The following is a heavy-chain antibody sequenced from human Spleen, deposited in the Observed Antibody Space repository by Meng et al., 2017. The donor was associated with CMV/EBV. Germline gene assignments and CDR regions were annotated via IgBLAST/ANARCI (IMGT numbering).Heavy chain of an antibody. CDR3: ARAVILEWLLEP. D-gene: IGHD3-3*01. V-gene: IGHV4-34*01. CDR2: INHSGST. CDR1: GGFFSGYY. J-gene: IGHJ4*02. Sequence: TCAVYGGFFSGYYWTWIRQPPGKGLRWIGEINHSGSTNYNPSLKSRVTISVDTSKNQLSLKLNSVTAADTAVYYCARAVILEWLLEPWGQGTLVTVSS.